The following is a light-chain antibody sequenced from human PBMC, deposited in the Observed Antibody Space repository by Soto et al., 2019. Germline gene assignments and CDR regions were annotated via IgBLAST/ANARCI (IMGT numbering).Light chain of an antibody. Sequence: QSALTQPASVSGSPGQSITISCTGTSSDVGGYNYVSWYQQHPGKAPKLMIYDVSNRPSGVSNRFSGSKSGNTASLTISGLQAEDEVYYYSSSYTSSSTHNYVFGTVTK. J-gene: IGLJ1*01. V-gene: IGLV2-14*01. CDR2: DVS. CDR1: SSDVGGYNY. CDR3: SSYTSSSTHNYV.